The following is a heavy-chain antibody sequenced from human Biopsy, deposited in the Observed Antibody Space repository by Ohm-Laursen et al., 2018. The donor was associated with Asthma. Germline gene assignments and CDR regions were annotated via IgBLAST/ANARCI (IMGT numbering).Heavy chain of an antibody. CDR2: ISHDGRES. V-gene: IGHV3-30*04. D-gene: IGHD5-12*01. CDR1: GLGFASYA. CDR3: ANRRGYSGHDNDY. Sequence: SLRLSCAATGLGFASYAIYWVRQSPGKGPEWVAVISHDGRESGYVDSVRGRFTISRDNSKNTLYLQMNSLRTEDTAVYYCANRRGYSGHDNDYWGQGTLVIVSS. J-gene: IGHJ4*02.